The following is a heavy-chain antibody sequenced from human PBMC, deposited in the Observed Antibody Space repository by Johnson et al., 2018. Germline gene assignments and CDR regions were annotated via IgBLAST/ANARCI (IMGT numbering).Heavy chain of an antibody. Sequence: QVQLQESGPGLVKPSETLSLICRVSGASMIGDYWNWIRQPPGRGMEWIGYIYFSGNTNYNPSLQSRVTISLDPSKKQFSLKLRSVFASETAVYYCARDPRRGLGMNSWGQGTLVTVSS. V-gene: IGHV4-59*12. CDR3: ARDPRRGLGMNS. J-gene: IGHJ4*02. D-gene: IGHD3-16*01. CDR1: GASMIGDY. CDR2: IYFSGNT.